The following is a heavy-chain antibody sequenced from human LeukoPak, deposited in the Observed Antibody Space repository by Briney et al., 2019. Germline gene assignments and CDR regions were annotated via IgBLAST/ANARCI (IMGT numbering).Heavy chain of an antibody. CDR2: INQDGSEK. V-gene: IGHV3-7*01. D-gene: IGHD6-19*01. CDR1: GFIFSRYW. J-gene: IGHJ5*02. Sequence: PGGSLRLSCAASGFIFSRYWMSWLRQAPGKGLEWVANINQDGSEKYYVDSVKGRFTISRDNVKNSLYLQMNSLRAEDTAVYYCARASAGIAVVGRFDPWGQGTLVTVSS. CDR3: ARASAGIAVVGRFDP.